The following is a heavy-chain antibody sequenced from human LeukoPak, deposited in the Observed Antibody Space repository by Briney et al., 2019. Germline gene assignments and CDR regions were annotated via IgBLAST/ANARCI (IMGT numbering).Heavy chain of an antibody. CDR3: AKVALDYDILTGYYPGPGNDY. CDR1: GFTFSSYA. D-gene: IGHD3-9*01. CDR2: ISGSGGST. Sequence: GGSLRLSCAASGFTFSSYAMSWVRQAPGKGLEWVSAISGSGGSTYYADSVKGRFTISRSNSNTTLYLQMTSLIAEDTAVYYCAKVALDYDILTGYYPGPGNDYWGQGTLVTVSS. J-gene: IGHJ4*02. V-gene: IGHV3-23*01.